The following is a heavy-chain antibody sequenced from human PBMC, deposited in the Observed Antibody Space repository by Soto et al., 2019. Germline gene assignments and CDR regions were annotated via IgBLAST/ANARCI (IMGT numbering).Heavy chain of an antibody. CDR3: ARRRGDYYGSGSAFDI. CDR2: IIPIFGTA. J-gene: IGHJ3*02. D-gene: IGHD3-10*01. V-gene: IGHV1-69*01. Sequence: QVQLVQSGAEVKKPGSSVKVSCKASGGTFSSYAISWVRQAPGQGLEWTGGIIPIFGTANYAQKFQGRVTITADESTSTAYMELSGLRSEDTAVYYCARRRGDYYGSGSAFDIWGQGTMVTVSS. CDR1: GGTFSSYA.